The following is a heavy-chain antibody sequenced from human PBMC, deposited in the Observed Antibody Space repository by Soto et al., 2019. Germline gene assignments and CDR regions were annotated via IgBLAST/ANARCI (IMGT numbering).Heavy chain of an antibody. CDR3: ARALSGAVAFYYYGMDV. Sequence: SETLSLTCTVSGGSISSSSYYWGWIRQPPGKGLEWIGSIYYSGSTYYNPSLKSRVTISVDTPKNQFSLKLSSVTAADTAVYYCARALSGAVAFYYYGMDVWGQGTTVTVSS. D-gene: IGHD6-19*01. CDR2: IYYSGST. J-gene: IGHJ6*02. CDR1: GGSISSSSYY. V-gene: IGHV4-39*07.